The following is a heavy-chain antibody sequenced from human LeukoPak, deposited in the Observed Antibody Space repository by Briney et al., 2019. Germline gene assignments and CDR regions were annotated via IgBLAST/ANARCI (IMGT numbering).Heavy chain of an antibody. CDR1: GFTFSNHA. V-gene: IGHV3-23*01. CDR3: TWKTTRWVHSFAF. CDR2: ISSSGATT. J-gene: IGHJ3*01. D-gene: IGHD4-17*01. Sequence: GGSLRLSCAGSGFTFSNHAMSWVRQAPGKGLEWVSAISSSGATTYYADSVKGRFTISRDNSKNTLYLQMNSLRADDTAVYYCTWKTTRWVHSFAFWGQGTMVTVSS.